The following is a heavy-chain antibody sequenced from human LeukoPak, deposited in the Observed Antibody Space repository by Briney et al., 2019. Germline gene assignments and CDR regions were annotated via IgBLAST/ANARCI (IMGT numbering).Heavy chain of an antibody. J-gene: IGHJ4*02. V-gene: IGHV4-59*01. Sequence: SETLSLTCTISGGSISSYYWSWIRQPPGKGLEWIGYIYYSGSTNYNPSLESRVTISVDTSKNQFSLKLSSVTAADTAVYYCARDCRVPDGYNHYFDYWGQGTLVTVSS. CDR1: GGSISSYY. CDR3: ARDCRVPDGYNHYFDY. D-gene: IGHD5-24*01. CDR2: IYYSGST.